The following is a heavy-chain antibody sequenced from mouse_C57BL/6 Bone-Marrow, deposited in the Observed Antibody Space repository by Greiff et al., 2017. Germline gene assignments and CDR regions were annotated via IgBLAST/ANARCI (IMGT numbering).Heavy chain of an antibody. J-gene: IGHJ2*01. Sequence: EVMLVESGGDLVKPGGSLKLSCAASGFTFSSYGMSWVRQTPDKRLEWVATISSGGSYPYYPDSVKGRFTISRDNAKNTLYLQMSSLKSEDTAMYYCARQRTGYYFDYWGQGTTLTVSS. CDR3: ARQRTGYYFDY. CDR1: GFTFSSYG. CDR2: ISSGGSYP. D-gene: IGHD4-1*01. V-gene: IGHV5-6*01.